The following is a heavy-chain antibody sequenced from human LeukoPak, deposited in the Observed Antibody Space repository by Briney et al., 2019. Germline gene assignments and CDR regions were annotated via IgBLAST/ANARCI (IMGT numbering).Heavy chain of an antibody. CDR3: AKDSTTLTLTFDY. J-gene: IGHJ4*02. D-gene: IGHD4-11*01. CDR1: GFTFSSYG. Sequence: PGGSLRLSCAASGFTFSSYGMHWVRQAPGKGLEWAAVISNDGSNKYYADSVKGRFTISRDNSKNTLYLQMNSLKSEDTAVYYCAKDSTTLTLTFDYWGQGTLVTVSS. V-gene: IGHV3-30*18. CDR2: ISNDGSNK.